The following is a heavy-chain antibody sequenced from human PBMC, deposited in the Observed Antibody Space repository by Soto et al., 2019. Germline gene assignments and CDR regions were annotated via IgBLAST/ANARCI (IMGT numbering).Heavy chain of an antibody. V-gene: IGHV3-74*01. CDR3: GFKHSSSWAYYYYYMDV. J-gene: IGHJ6*03. D-gene: IGHD6-13*01. Sequence: GGSLRLSCAASGFTFRSYWMHWVRQGPGKGLAWVARISSDGSSRSYADSVKGRFTISRDNAKNTLYLQMNSLRAEDTARYYCGFKHSSSWAYYYYYMDVWGKGTTVTVSS. CDR2: ISSDGSSR. CDR1: GFTFRSYW.